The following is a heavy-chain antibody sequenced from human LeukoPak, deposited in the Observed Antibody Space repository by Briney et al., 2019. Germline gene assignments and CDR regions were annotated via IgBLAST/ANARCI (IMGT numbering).Heavy chain of an antibody. CDR2: ISGSGGST. V-gene: IGHV3-23*01. CDR3: AKDWSSIVVVPAAIP. CDR1: GFTFSSYA. D-gene: IGHD2-2*01. J-gene: IGHJ5*02. Sequence: GGSLRLSCAASGFTFSSYAMSWVRQAPGRGLGWVSAISGSGGSTYYADSVKGRFTISRDNSKNTLYLQMNSLRAEDTAVYYCAKDWSSIVVVPAAIPWGQGTLVTVSS.